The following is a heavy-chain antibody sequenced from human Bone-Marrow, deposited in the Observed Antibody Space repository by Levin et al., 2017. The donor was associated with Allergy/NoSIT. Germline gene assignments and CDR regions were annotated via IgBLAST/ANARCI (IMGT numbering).Heavy chain of an antibody. V-gene: IGHV3-23*01. Sequence: GESLKISCAASGFIFSRYAMCWVRQAPGEGLEWVSGINDSGESSYFAASVKGRFTISRDNTKNELYLQLNSLTAEDTAVYYCAKSRYPGVAAAADYWGQGTLVTVSS. CDR3: AKSRYPGVAAAADY. CDR2: INDSGESS. J-gene: IGHJ4*02. CDR1: GFIFSRYA. D-gene: IGHD6-13*01.